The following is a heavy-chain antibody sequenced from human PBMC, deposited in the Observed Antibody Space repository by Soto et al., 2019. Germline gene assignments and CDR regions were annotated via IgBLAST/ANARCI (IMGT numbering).Heavy chain of an antibody. CDR3: ARPLKPGTSAYYYYGMDV. CDR1: GYSFTSYW. V-gene: IGHV5-10-1*01. Sequence: PGESLKLSCTGSGYSFTSYWISWVRQMPGKGLEWMGRIDPSDSYTNYSPSFQGHVTISADKSISTAYLQWSSLKASDTAMYYCARPLKPGTSAYYYYGMDVWGQGTTVTVSS. J-gene: IGHJ6*02. CDR2: IDPSDSYT. D-gene: IGHD1-1*01.